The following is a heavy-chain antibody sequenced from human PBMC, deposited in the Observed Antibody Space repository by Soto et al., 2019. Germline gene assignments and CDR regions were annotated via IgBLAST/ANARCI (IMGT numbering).Heavy chain of an antibody. Sequence: ASVKVSCKASGGTFSSYAISWVRQAPGQGLEWMGGIIPIFGTANYAQKFQGRVTITADESTSTAYMELSSLRSEDTAVYYCARLGMKINPTSHSSECGWGQGTLVTVSS. CDR2: IIPIFGTA. CDR3: ARLGMKINPTSHSSECG. CDR1: GGTFSSYA. V-gene: IGHV1-69*13. D-gene: IGHD6-25*01. J-gene: IGHJ4*02.